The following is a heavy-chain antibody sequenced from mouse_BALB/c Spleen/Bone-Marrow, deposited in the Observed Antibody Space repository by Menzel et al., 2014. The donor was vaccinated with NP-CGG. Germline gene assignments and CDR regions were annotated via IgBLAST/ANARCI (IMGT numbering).Heavy chain of an antibody. Sequence: EVQLQESGAELVRSGASVKLSCTASGFNIKDYYMHWVKQRPEQGLEWIGWIDPGNGDTEYAPKFQGKATMTADTSSNTAYLQLSSLTSEDTAVYYCNAEHGNYHYFDYWCQGTTLTVSS. J-gene: IGHJ2*01. CDR2: IDPGNGDT. V-gene: IGHV14-4*02. CDR3: NAEHGNYHYFDY. D-gene: IGHD6-1*01. CDR1: GFNIKDYY.